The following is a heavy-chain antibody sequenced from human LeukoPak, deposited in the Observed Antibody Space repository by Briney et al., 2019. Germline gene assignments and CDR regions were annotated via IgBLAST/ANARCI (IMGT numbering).Heavy chain of an antibody. J-gene: IGHJ4*02. Sequence: SETLSLTCAVYGGSFSGYYWSWIRQPPGKGLEWIGEINHSGGTNYNPSLKSRVTISVDTSKNQFSLKLSSVTAADTAVYYCARGGSSGWYGTGEFGYWGQGTLVTVSS. D-gene: IGHD6-19*01. V-gene: IGHV4-34*01. CDR3: ARGGSSGWYGTGEFGY. CDR1: GGSFSGYY. CDR2: INHSGGT.